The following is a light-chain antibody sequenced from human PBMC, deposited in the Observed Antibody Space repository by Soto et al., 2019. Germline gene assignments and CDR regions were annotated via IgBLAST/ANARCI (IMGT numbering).Light chain of an antibody. Sequence: EIVLTQSPATLFLSPGERATLSCRASQSVSSYLAWYQQKPGQAPRLLIYVASNRATGIPARFSGSGSGTDFTLTISSLEPEDFAVYYCQQRRGTFGQGTKLEIK. J-gene: IGKJ2*02. CDR3: QQRRGT. V-gene: IGKV3-11*01. CDR1: QSVSSY. CDR2: VAS.